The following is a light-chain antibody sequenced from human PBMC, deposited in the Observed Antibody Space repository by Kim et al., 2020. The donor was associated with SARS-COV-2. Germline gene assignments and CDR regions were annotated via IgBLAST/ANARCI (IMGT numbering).Light chain of an antibody. V-gene: IGKV3D-15*01. J-gene: IGKJ2*01. CDR2: GAS. Sequence: EIVMTQSPATLSVSPGERATLSCRASQSVSSNLAWYQKKPGQAPRLVIYGASTRAAGVPARFSGSVSGAEFTLTISNLQPEDCAVYYCQQYIKWMYTFGQGTKVEI. CDR1: QSVSSN. CDR3: QQYIKWMYT.